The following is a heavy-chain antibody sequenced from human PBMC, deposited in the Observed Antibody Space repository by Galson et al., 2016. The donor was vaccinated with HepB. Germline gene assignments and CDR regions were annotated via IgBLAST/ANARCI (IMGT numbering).Heavy chain of an antibody. CDR2: IFSGGST. J-gene: IGHJ4*02. CDR3: VRGVAGCDY. V-gene: IGHV3-53*01. Sequence: SLRLSCAVSGFSVSSNYMSWVRQAPGKGLQWVSVIFSGGSTYYADSVKGRFTISRENAKSTVYLQINSLRAEDTAVYYCVRGVAGCDYWGQGTLVTVSS. D-gene: IGHD6-19*01. CDR1: GFSVSSNY.